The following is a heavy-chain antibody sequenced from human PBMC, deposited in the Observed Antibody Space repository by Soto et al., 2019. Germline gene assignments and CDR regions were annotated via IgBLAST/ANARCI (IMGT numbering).Heavy chain of an antibody. J-gene: IGHJ4*02. CDR3: GRGDTVVRDTVITWFFFDS. V-gene: IGHV1-69*01. CDR1: RGTFTRYA. D-gene: IGHD3-10*01. CDR2: IIPFFGAT. Sequence: QVQLVQSGAEVRKPGSSVKVSCKASRGTFTRYALNWVRRAPGQGFEWLGGIIPFFGATTYAQKFRDRVSLTAGPLANTVYMVPGSLSSDASAVYDCGRGDTVVRDTVITWFFFDSWAQGTVVTISA.